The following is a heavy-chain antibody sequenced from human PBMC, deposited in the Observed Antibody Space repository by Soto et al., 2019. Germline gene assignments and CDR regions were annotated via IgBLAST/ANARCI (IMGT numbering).Heavy chain of an antibody. J-gene: IGHJ4*02. V-gene: IGHV3-7*03. Sequence: EVQLVESGGGLVQPGGSLRLSCAASGFTFSNYWMSWVRQAPGKGLEWVANINQDGSEKYYVDSVKGRFTISRDNARSSLYLQMNSLSPEDTAVYYCARDKAYGDPEDYWGQGTLVTVSS. D-gene: IGHD4-17*01. CDR3: ARDKAYGDPEDY. CDR2: INQDGSEK. CDR1: GFTFSNYW.